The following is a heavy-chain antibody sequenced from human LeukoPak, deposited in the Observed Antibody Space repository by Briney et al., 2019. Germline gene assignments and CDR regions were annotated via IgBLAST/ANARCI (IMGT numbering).Heavy chain of an antibody. D-gene: IGHD3-10*01. CDR2: ISADNGNT. Sequence: DSVKVSCKASGYTFTSYAISWVRQAPGQGLEWMGWISADNGNTDYAQRFQGRVTISKDTSTGTAYMDLRNLRDDDTAMYYCARNGRVRRVVKDLFEYWGQGTLVAVSS. CDR3: ARNGRVRRVVKDLFEY. J-gene: IGHJ4*02. V-gene: IGHV1-18*01. CDR1: GYTFTSYA.